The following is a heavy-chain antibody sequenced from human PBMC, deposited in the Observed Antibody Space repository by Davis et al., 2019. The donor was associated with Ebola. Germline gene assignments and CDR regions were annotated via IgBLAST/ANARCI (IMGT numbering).Heavy chain of an antibody. Sequence: GESLKISCAASGFTFSSYAMYWVRQAPGKGLEWVSAVSGSGGSTSYADSVKGRFTISRDNSKNTLYLQMNSLRAEDTALYYCAKALTRVVVVTNYFDYWGQGTLVTVSS. D-gene: IGHD3-22*01. CDR1: GFTFSSYA. V-gene: IGHV3-23*01. CDR3: AKALTRVVVVTNYFDY. J-gene: IGHJ4*02. CDR2: VSGSGGST.